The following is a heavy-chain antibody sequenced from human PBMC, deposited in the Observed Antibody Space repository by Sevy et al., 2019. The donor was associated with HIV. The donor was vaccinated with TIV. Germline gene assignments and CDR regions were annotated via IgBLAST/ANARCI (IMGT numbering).Heavy chain of an antibody. Sequence: SETLSLTCTVSGGPISSYYWSWIRQPPGKKLEWIGYIHYSGSTKYNPSLNSRVTMSVDTSKNQFSLKLTSVTAADTAVYYWQIAPPVRSGDDSLNWFDPWGQGTLVTVSS. V-gene: IGHV4-59*01. CDR1: GGPISSYY. J-gene: IGHJ5*02. CDR2: IHYSGST. D-gene: IGHD5-12*01. CDR3: QIAPPVRSGDDSLNWFDP.